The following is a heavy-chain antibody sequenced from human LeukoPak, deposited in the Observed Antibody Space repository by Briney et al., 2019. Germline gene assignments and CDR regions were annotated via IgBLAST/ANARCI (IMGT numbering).Heavy chain of an antibody. CDR3: AREYGSGTGDY. D-gene: IGHD3-10*01. V-gene: IGHV3-53*01. Sequence: GGSLRLSCAASGFTVSSNYMSWVRQAPGKGLEWVSVIYSGGSTYYADSVKDRFTISRDNSKNTLYLQMNSLRAEDTAVYYCAREYGSGTGDYWGQGTLVTVSS. CDR2: IYSGGST. J-gene: IGHJ4*02. CDR1: GFTVSSNY.